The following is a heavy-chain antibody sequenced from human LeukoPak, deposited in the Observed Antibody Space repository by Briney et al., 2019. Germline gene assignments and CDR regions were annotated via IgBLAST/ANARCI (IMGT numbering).Heavy chain of an antibody. D-gene: IGHD2-2*01. CDR3: ARVRLGYCSSTSCYDY. V-gene: IGHV1-46*01. CDR2: INPSGGST. J-gene: IGHJ4*02. Sequence: GASVKVSCKASGYTFTSYYMHWVRQAPGQGLEWMGIINPSGGSTSYAQKFQGRVTMTRDTSTSTVYMELSSLRSEDTAVYYCARVRLGYCSSTSCYDYWGQGTLVTVSS. CDR1: GYTFTSYY.